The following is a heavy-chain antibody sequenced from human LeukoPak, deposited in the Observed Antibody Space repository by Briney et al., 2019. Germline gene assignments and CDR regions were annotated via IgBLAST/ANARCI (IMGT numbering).Heavy chain of an antibody. D-gene: IGHD3-3*01. J-gene: IGHJ1*01. Sequence: GGSLRLSCAASGFTFSSYAMSWVRQAPGKGLEWVSAISGSGGSTYYADSVKGRFTISRDNSKNTLYLQMNSLRAEDTAVYYCAKEVDYDFWSGYYSQHLLQYLQHWGQGTLVTVSS. V-gene: IGHV3-23*01. CDR3: AKEVDYDFWSGYYSQHLLQYLQH. CDR1: GFTFSSYA. CDR2: ISGSGGST.